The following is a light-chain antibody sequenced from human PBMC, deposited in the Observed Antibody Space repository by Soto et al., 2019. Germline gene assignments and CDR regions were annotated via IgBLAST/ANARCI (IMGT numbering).Light chain of an antibody. CDR3: QQRNNWPWT. Sequence: IQMTQSPSTQSASVVYRVTITCXGSQXISSWLAWYQQKPGKAPKLLIYKASSLESGVPSRFSGSGSGTEFTLTISSLEPEDFAVYSCQQRNNWPWTFGQGTKVDIK. J-gene: IGKJ1*01. V-gene: IGKV1-5*03. CDR2: KAS. CDR1: QXISSW.